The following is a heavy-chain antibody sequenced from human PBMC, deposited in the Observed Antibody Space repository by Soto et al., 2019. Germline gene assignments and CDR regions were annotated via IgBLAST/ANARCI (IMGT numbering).Heavy chain of an antibody. D-gene: IGHD2-15*01. J-gene: IGHJ3*01. CDR3: ARTTGGCSGGSCTQYDAFDV. CDR1: GFTFSSYW. Sequence: GGSLRLSCAASGFTFSSYWMHWVRQAPGKGLVWVSRINSDGSSTSYADSVKGRFTISRDNAKNTPYLQMNSLRAEDTAVYYCARTTGGCSGGSCTQYDAFDVWGQGTMVTVSS. CDR2: INSDGSST. V-gene: IGHV3-74*01.